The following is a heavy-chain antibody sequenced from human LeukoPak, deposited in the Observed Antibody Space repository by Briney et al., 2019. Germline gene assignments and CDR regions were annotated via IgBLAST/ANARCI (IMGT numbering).Heavy chain of an antibody. CDR3: ARVAATALFDP. Sequence: ASVKVSCKAPGGTFSSYAISWVRQAPGQGLEWMGRIIPIFGTANYAQKFQGRVTITTDESTSTAYMELSSLRSEDTAVYYCARVAATALFDPWGQGTLVTVSS. J-gene: IGHJ5*02. CDR1: GGTFSSYA. V-gene: IGHV1-69*05. CDR2: IIPIFGTA. D-gene: IGHD6-13*01.